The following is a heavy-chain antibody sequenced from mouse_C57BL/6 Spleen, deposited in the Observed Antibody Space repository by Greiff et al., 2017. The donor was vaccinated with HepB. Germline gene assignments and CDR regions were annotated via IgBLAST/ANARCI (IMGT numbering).Heavy chain of an antibody. D-gene: IGHD1-1*01. CDR1: GYTFTSYG. V-gene: IGHV1-81*01. Sequence: VQLQQSGAELARPGASVKLSCKASGYTFTSYGISWVKQRTGQGLEWIGEIYPSSGNTYYNEKFTGKSTLTADQSSSTAYMSLRSLTSEDSAVSFCARFITTVVAVAYWGQGTLVTVSA. CDR2: IYPSSGNT. J-gene: IGHJ3*01. CDR3: ARFITTVVAVAY.